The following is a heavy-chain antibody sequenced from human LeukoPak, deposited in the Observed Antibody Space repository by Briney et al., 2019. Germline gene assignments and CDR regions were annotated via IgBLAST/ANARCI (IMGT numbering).Heavy chain of an antibody. V-gene: IGHV3-23*01. J-gene: IGHJ4*02. Sequence: GGSLRLSCAASGFTFSSYAMSWVRQPPGKGLERVWDISGSGGSTYYADSVKGRFTISRDNAKNTLYLQMNSLRAEDTAVYYCARVPAAWQLDIYFDYWGQGTLVTVSS. D-gene: IGHD2-2*03. CDR3: ARVPAAWQLDIYFDY. CDR2: ISGSGGST. CDR1: GFTFSSYA.